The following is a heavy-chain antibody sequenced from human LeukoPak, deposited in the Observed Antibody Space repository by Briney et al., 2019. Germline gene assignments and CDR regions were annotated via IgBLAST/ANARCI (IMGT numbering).Heavy chain of an antibody. J-gene: IGHJ6*03. Sequence: PGGSLRLSCAASGFTFSSYAMSWVRQAPGKGLEWVSAISGSGGSTYYADSVKGRFTISRDNSKNTLYLQMNSLRTEDTAVYYCAKDWTTVGFRDYMDVWGKGTTVTVSS. CDR3: AKDWTTVGFRDYMDV. V-gene: IGHV3-23*01. D-gene: IGHD4-17*01. CDR2: ISGSGGST. CDR1: GFTFSSYA.